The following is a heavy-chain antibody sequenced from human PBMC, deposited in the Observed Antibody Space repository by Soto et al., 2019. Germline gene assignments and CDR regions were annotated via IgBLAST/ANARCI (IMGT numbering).Heavy chain of an antibody. CDR1: GFTFSSYS. CDR2: ISSSSSTI. CDR3: ARDKSRTICGALGPFDF. Sequence: EVQLVESGGGLVQPGGSLRLSCAASGFTFSSYSMNWVRQAPGKGLEWGSYISSSSSTIYYADSVKGRFTISRDNAKNSLYLQMNRLRAEDTAVYYCARDKSRTICGALGPFDFWGQGTMVTVSS. J-gene: IGHJ3*01. V-gene: IGHV3-48*01. D-gene: IGHD3-3*01.